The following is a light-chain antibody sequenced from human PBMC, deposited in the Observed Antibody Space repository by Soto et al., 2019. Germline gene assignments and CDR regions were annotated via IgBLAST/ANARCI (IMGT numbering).Light chain of an antibody. CDR3: QQSYRSPYT. CDR1: QSISSY. Sequence: DIQMTQSPSALSASVGDRVTITGRASQSISSYLNWYQQKPGKAPKFLIYVASTLQSGVPSRFSGSGSGTDFTLTITSLQPEDFATYYCQQSYRSPYTFGQGTKLEIK. J-gene: IGKJ2*01. V-gene: IGKV1-39*01. CDR2: VAS.